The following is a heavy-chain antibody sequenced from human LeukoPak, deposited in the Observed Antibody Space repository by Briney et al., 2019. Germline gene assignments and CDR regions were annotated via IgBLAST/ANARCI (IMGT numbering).Heavy chain of an antibody. CDR1: GFTFTSSA. D-gene: IGHD3-9*01. J-gene: IGHJ3*02. V-gene: IGHV1-58*01. CDR2: VVVGSGNT. Sequence: SVKVSCKASGFTFTSSAVQWVRQARGQRLEWIGWVVVGSGNTNYAQKFQERVTITRDMSTSTVYTELSSLRSEDTGVYYCEIAHYEILTGHLPYACDIWGQGTMVTVPS. CDR3: EIAHYEILTGHLPYACDI.